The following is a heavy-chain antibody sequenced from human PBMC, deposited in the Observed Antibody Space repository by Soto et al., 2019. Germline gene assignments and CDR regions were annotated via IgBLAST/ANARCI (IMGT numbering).Heavy chain of an antibody. CDR2: IYYGGSI. V-gene: IGHV4-59*01. CDR1: GGSISSGY. Sequence: SETLSLTCSVSGGSISSGYWTWIRQPPGKGLEWIGYIYYGGSINYNPSLKSRVIISVDTAKNQFSLKLSSVTAADTAVYYCARYYYDSSGYSNFDYWGQGTLVTVSS. D-gene: IGHD3-22*01. CDR3: ARYYYDSSGYSNFDY. J-gene: IGHJ4*02.